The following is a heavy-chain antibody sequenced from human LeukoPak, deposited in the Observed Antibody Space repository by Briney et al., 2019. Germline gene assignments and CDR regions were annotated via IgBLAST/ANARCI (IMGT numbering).Heavy chain of an antibody. J-gene: IGHJ4*02. V-gene: IGHV4-34*01. CDR3: ARGDFSGSYYGY. CDR1: GGSFSGYY. Sequence: SETLSLTCAVYGGSFSGYYWSWIRQPPGKGLEWIGEINHSGSTNYNPSLKSRVTISVDTSKNQFSLKLSSVTAADTAVYYCARGDFSGSYYGYWGQGTLVTASS. D-gene: IGHD1-26*01. CDR2: INHSGST.